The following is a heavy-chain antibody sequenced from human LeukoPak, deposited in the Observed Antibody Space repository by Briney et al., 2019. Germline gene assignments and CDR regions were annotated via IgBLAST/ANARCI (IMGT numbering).Heavy chain of an antibody. CDR1: GGSVSSQY. J-gene: IGHJ4*02. V-gene: IGHV4-59*02. Sequence: PSETLSLTCAVSGGSVSSQYWSWTRQPPGTGLEWIGYIHTTGRTNYNPSLESRVTISLGTSKSQFSLTLTSVTAADTAVYYCARGVTYWGQGILVTVSS. CDR3: ARGVTY. CDR2: IHTTGRT. D-gene: IGHD2-21*02.